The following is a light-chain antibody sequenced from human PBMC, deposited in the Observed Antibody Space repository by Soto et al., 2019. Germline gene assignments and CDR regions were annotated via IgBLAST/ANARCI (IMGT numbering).Light chain of an antibody. J-gene: IGKJ2*01. V-gene: IGKV3D-20*01. CDR2: DAS. CDR1: QSVSSSY. CDR3: QQYGSSQYT. Sequence: EIVLTQSPATLSLSPGERATLSCRASQSVSSSYLAWYQQKPGQAPRLLIYDASSRATGIPDRFSGSGSGANFTVTICTLDTEDFALYYCQQYGSSQYTFGQGTKLEIK.